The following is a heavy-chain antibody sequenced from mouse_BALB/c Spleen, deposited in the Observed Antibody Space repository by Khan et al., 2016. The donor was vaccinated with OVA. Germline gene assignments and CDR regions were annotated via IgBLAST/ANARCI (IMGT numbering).Heavy chain of an antibody. CDR1: GFSLTGHG. D-gene: IGHD1-1*01. CDR2: IWGYGST. CDR3: ARELRVRGFAI. Sequence: QVQLKESGPGPVAPSQSLSITCTVSGFSLTGHGVNLVRQPPGKGPELLGMIWGYGSTDYNSVLKSRLGITKDKSKIQVFLKMNSLQTDDTARYDCARELRVRGFAIWGQGTLVTVSA. J-gene: IGHJ3*01. V-gene: IGHV2-6-7*01.